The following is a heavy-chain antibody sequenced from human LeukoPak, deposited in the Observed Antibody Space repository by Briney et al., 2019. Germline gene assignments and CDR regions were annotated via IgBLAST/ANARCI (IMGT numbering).Heavy chain of an antibody. CDR3: ARCSSGPLLSY. Sequence: SETLSFTCTVSGGSISSSSYYWGWIRQPPGKGLEWIGSIYYSGSTYYNPSLKSRVTISVDTSKNQFSLKLSSVTAADTAVYYCARCSSGPLLSYWGQGTLVTVSS. CDR2: IYYSGST. CDR1: GGSISSSSYY. D-gene: IGHD6-19*01. V-gene: IGHV4-39*07. J-gene: IGHJ4*02.